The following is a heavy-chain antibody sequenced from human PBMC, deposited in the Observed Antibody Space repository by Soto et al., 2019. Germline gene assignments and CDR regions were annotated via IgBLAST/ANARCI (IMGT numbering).Heavy chain of an antibody. CDR2: IYYSGST. Sequence: QVQLQESGPGLVKPSETLSLTCTVSGGSISSYYWSWIRQPPGKGLGWIGYIYYSGSTNYNPSLKSRVTISVDTYKDPFSLELNSMTAADTAVYYCARHNYGSGSTYFDYWGQGTLVTVSS. J-gene: IGHJ4*02. CDR3: ARHNYGSGSTYFDY. D-gene: IGHD3-10*01. CDR1: GGSISSYY. V-gene: IGHV4-59*08.